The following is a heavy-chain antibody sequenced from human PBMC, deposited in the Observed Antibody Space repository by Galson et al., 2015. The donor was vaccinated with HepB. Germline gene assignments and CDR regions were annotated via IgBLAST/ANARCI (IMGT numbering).Heavy chain of an antibody. V-gene: IGHV3-30-3*01. D-gene: IGHD1-26*01. Sequence: SLRLSCAASGFTFSSYAMHWVRQAPGEGLEWVAVISYDGSNKYYADSVKGRFTISRDNSKNTLYLQMNSLRAEDTAVYYCARDGPYSGSLLAYWGQGTLVTVSS. CDR2: ISYDGSNK. CDR1: GFTFSSYA. CDR3: ARDGPYSGSLLAY. J-gene: IGHJ4*02.